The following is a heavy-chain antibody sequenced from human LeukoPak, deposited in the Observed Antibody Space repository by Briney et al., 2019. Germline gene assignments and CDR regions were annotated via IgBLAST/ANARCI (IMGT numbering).Heavy chain of an antibody. CDR3: AKDAPITTLDY. D-gene: IGHD3-22*01. Sequence: GRSLRLSCAASGFTFSSYGMHWVRQAPGKGLEWVAVISYDGSNKYYADSVKGRFTISRDNSKNTLYLQMNSLRAEDTAVYYCAKDAPITTLDYWGQGTLVTVSS. CDR1: GFTFSSYG. CDR2: ISYDGSNK. V-gene: IGHV3-30*18. J-gene: IGHJ4*02.